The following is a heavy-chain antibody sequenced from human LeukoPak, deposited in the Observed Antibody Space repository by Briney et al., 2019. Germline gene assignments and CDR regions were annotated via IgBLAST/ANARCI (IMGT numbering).Heavy chain of an antibody. J-gene: IGHJ4*02. V-gene: IGHV4-39*07. CDR2: IYYSGST. CDR1: GCSISSSNSY. CDR3: ARVRYGSGSYYFDY. Sequence: KPSETLSLTCTVSGCSISSSNSYWGWIRQPPGKGLEWIGTIYYSGSTYYNPPLKSRVTISVDTSNNQFSLKLSSVTAADTAVYYCARVRYGSGSYYFDYWGQGTLVTVSS. D-gene: IGHD3-10*01.